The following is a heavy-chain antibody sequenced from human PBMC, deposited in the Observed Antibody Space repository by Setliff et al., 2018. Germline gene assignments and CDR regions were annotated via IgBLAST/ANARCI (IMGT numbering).Heavy chain of an antibody. J-gene: IGHJ4*02. V-gene: IGHV1-18*01. D-gene: IGHD2-2*01. CDR2: ISSYSGNA. CDR1: GYTFTDYG. CDR3: SRLVRYCTTTSCQRLSGDEY. Sequence: GASVKVSCKASGYTFTDYGITWVRQAPGQGLEWMGWISSYSGNAYYAHRLQDRVTLTTDKSTGTAYMELRSLRSDDTAVYYCSRLVRYCTTTSCQRLSGDEYWGQGTLVTVSS.